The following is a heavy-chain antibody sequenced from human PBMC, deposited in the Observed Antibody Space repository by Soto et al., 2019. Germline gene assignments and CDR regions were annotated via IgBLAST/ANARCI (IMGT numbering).Heavy chain of an antibody. D-gene: IGHD1-26*01. CDR1: RDTFTSYY. Sequence: RASVKVSCKAPRDTFTSYYINWVRQAPGQGLEWMGVINPHGGSTAYAQKFKGRVTLTRDTSASTVYMEVSSLTSEDTAMYYCARSSGGNFGIIIEGTNCFAPWRQRTLVTVSS. V-gene: IGHV1-46*01. CDR2: INPHGGST. J-gene: IGHJ5*02. CDR3: ARSSGGNFGIIIEGTNCFAP.